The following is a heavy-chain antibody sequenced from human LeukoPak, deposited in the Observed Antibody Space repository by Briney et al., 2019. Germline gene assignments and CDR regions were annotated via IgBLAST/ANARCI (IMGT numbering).Heavy chain of an antibody. CDR3: ARAPDSSGPPPYYYYYYMDV. J-gene: IGHJ6*03. Sequence: SETLSLTCTVSGGSISSYYWSRIRQPAGKGLEWIGRIYTSGSTNYNPSLKSRVTMSVDTSKNQFSLKLSSVTAADTAVYYCARAPDSSGPPPYYYYYYMDVWGKGTTVTVSS. V-gene: IGHV4-4*07. CDR2: IYTSGST. CDR1: GGSISSYY. D-gene: IGHD3-22*01.